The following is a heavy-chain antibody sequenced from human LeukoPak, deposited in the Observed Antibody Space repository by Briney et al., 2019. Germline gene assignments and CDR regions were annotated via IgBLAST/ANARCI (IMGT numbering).Heavy chain of an antibody. V-gene: IGHV3-7*03. CDR3: ASHPSRVRGDLVDY. D-gene: IGHD3-10*01. Sequence: GGSLRLSCAASGFTFNTYWMSWVRQAPGKGLEWVANIKLDGSEEHYVDSVKGRFTISRDNSKNTLYLQMNSLRAEDTAVYYCASHPSRVRGDLVDYWGQGTLVTVSS. J-gene: IGHJ4*02. CDR2: IKLDGSEE. CDR1: GFTFNTYW.